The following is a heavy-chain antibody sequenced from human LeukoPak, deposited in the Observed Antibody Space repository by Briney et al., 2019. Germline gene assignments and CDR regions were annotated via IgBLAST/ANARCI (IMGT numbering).Heavy chain of an antibody. J-gene: IGHJ4*02. CDR2: ISYDGSNK. CDR1: GFTFSSYA. V-gene: IGHV3-30-3*01. D-gene: IGHD3-22*01. CDR3: AKVNYYESSGYYDY. Sequence: GGSLRLSCAASGFTFSSYAMHWVRQAPGKGLEWVAVISYDGSNKYYADSVKGRFTISRDNSKNTLYLQMNSLRAEDTAVYYCAKVNYYESSGYYDYWGQGTLVTVSS.